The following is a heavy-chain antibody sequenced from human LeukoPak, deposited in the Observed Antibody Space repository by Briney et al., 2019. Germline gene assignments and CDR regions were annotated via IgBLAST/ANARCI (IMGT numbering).Heavy chain of an antibody. V-gene: IGHV4-59*01. CDR1: GGSISNYY. CDR2: IYYSGST. J-gene: IGHJ4*02. D-gene: IGHD2-2*01. Sequence: PSETLSLTCTVSGGSISNYYWSWIRQPPGKGLEWIGYIYYSGSTNYNPSLKSRVTISVDTSKNQFSLKLTSVTAADTAVYYCARGIDCSTLTCSYFFDYWGQGTLVTVSS. CDR3: ARGIDCSTLTCSYFFDY.